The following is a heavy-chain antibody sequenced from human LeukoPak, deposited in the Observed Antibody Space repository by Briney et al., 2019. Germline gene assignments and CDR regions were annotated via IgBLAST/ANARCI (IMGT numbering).Heavy chain of an antibody. V-gene: IGHV4-39*07. CDR1: GGSISSTTHY. J-gene: IGHJ5*02. D-gene: IGHD3-10*01. CDR3: ARVGWGDVASHPNWLDP. CDR2: IYYSGPT. Sequence: RPSETLSLTCTVSGGSISSTTHYWGWIRQPRGAPLEWIANIYYSGPTAYNQALQSRVTISIETSKNEFSLTLKSVTAADTAVYYCARVGWGDVASHPNWLDPWGQGTLVTVSS.